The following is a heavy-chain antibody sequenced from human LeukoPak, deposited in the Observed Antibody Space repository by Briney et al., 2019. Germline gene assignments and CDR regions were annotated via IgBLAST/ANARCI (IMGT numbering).Heavy chain of an antibody. J-gene: IGHJ4*02. CDR2: ISGSGGST. CDR3: AKDGRFLRDGDYS. D-gene: IGHD4-17*01. Sequence: GGSLRLSCAASGFTFDDYAMHWVRQAPGKGLEWVSAISGSGGSTYYADSVKGRFTISRDNSKNTLYLQMNSLRAEDTAVYYCAKDGRFLRDGDYSWGQGTLVTVSS. V-gene: IGHV3-23*01. CDR1: GFTFDDYA.